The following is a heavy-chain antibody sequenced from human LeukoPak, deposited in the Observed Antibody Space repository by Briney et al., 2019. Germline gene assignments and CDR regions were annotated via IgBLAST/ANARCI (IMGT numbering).Heavy chain of an antibody. D-gene: IGHD3-3*01. J-gene: IGHJ4*02. CDR3: ARGSLPGIQFLEWLLYPPDY. CDR2: ISSSSSYI. Sequence: AGGSLRLSCAASGFSFSSYSLNWVRQAPGKGLEWVSFISSSSSYIYYADSVRGRFTISRDNAKNSVYLQMHSLRADDTAVYYCARGSLPGIQFLEWLLYPPDYWGQGTLVTVSS. CDR1: GFSFSSYS. V-gene: IGHV3-21*01.